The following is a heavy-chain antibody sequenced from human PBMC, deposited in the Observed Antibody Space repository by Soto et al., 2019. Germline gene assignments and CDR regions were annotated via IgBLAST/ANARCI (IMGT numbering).Heavy chain of an antibody. Sequence: QVQLQQWGAGLLKPSETLSLTCAVYGGSFSGYYWSWIRQPPGKGLEWIGEINHSGSTNYNPSLKSRVTISVDTSKNQFSLKLSSVTAADTAVYYCARGDYGLYDSSGYYLVWGQGTLVTVSS. V-gene: IGHV4-34*01. J-gene: IGHJ4*02. D-gene: IGHD3-22*01. CDR1: GGSFSGYY. CDR3: ARGDYGLYDSSGYYLV. CDR2: INHSGST.